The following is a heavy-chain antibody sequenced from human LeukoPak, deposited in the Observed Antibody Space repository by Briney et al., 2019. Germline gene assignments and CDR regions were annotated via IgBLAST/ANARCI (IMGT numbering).Heavy chain of an antibody. Sequence: PSETLSLTCTVSGGSISSSSYYWGWIRQPPGKGLEWIGSIYYSGSTYYNPSLKSRLTISVDTSKNQFSLKLSSVTAADTAVYYCARHKNWNDADAFDIWGQGTMVTVSS. V-gene: IGHV4-39*01. CDR2: IYYSGST. CDR3: ARHKNWNDADAFDI. J-gene: IGHJ3*02. CDR1: GGSISSSSYY. D-gene: IGHD1-1*01.